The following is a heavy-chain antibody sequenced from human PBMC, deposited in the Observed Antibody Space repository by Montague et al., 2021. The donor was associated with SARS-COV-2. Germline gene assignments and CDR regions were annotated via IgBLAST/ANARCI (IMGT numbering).Heavy chain of an antibody. D-gene: IGHD5-12*01. Sequence: SETLSLTCTVSGGSIVSSFYYWDWIRQPPGQGLDYIGSLYYSGRTFHNPSLKSRVTMSADTSRHRFSLNLTSVTAADSARYSCARHSLRGYSGFDPCRHWGRGILVIVSS. V-gene: IGHV4-39*01. J-gene: IGHJ4*02. CDR3: ARHSLRGYSGFDPCRH. CDR2: LYYSGRT. CDR1: GGSIVSSFYY.